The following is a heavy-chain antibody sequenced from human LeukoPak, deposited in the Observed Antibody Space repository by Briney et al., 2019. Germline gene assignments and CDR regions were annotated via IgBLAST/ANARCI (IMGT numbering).Heavy chain of an antibody. Sequence: GGSLRLSCAASGFTFSSYWMSWVRQAPGKGLEWVANIKQDGSEKFYVDSVKGRFTISRDNAKNSLYLQMNRLRAEDTAVYYCARVGSSGDYYYYMDVWGKGTTVTVSS. CDR2: IKQDGSEK. D-gene: IGHD6-6*01. V-gene: IGHV3-7*01. J-gene: IGHJ6*03. CDR1: GFTFSSYW. CDR3: ARVGSSGDYYYYMDV.